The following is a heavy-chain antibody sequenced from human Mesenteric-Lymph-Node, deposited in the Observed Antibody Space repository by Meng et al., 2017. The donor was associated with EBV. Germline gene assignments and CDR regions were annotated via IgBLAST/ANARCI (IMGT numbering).Heavy chain of an antibody. CDR3: AHSFTTSGNWFDY. CDR2: IYWDGEK. Sequence: QLPLKESGPTLMRPTQTLTLTCTLSGFSIGTTGVAVGWIRQPPGQALEWLALIYWDGEKHYSPSLKSRLTITKDTSKNQVILTMTKVYPVDTATYYCAHSFTTSGNWFDYWGQGALVTVSS. D-gene: IGHD2/OR15-2a*01. CDR1: GFSIGTTGVA. J-gene: IGHJ5*01. V-gene: IGHV2-5*02.